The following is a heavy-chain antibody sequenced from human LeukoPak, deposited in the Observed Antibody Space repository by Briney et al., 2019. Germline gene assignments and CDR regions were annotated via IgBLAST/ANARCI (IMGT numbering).Heavy chain of an antibody. D-gene: IGHD5/OR15-5a*01. J-gene: IGHJ4*02. CDR1: GFTVSSNY. Sequence: GGSLRLSCAASGFTVSSNYMSWVRQAPGKGLEWVSVIYSGGSTYYSDSVKGSFTISRDNSENTLYLQINSRGAEDAAVYYCARDLRYWGQGTLVAVSS. V-gene: IGHV3-66*01. CDR3: ARDLRY. CDR2: IYSGGST.